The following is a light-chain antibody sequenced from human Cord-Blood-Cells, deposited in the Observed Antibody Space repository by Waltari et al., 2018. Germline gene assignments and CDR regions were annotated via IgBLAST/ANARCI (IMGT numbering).Light chain of an antibody. CDR3: QQSYSTPYT. J-gene: IGKJ2*01. Sequence: DIQMTQSPSSLSASVGDRVTITCRASQSISSYLNWYQQKPGKAPKLLIYAASSLQSGVPARFSGSGSGTDFTLTTSSLQTEDCATYYCQQSYSTPYTFGQGTKLEIK. CDR2: AAS. CDR1: QSISSY. V-gene: IGKV1-39*01.